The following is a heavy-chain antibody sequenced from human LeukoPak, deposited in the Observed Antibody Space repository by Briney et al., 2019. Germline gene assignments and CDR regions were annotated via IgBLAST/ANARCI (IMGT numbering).Heavy chain of an antibody. CDR1: GGSISSYY. D-gene: IGHD3-22*01. Sequence: SETLSLTCTVSGGSISSYYWSWIRQPPGKGLEWIGYIYYSGSTNYNPSLKSRVTISVDTSKNQFSLKLSSVTAADTAVYYRVRVPHSSGYFDYWGQGTLVTVSS. V-gene: IGHV4-59*01. J-gene: IGHJ4*02. CDR3: VRVPHSSGYFDY. CDR2: IYYSGST.